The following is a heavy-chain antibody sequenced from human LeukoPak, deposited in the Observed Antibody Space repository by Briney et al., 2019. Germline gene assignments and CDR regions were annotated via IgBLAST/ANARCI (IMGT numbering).Heavy chain of an antibody. CDR2: INSDGSST. CDR1: GFTFSSYW. CDR3: ARDAGDGPYYYYYYMDV. J-gene: IGHJ6*03. V-gene: IGHV3-74*01. D-gene: IGHD3-16*01. Sequence: GGSLRLSCAASGFTFSSYWVHWVRQAPGKGLVWVSRINSDGSSTSYADSVKGRFTISRDNAKNTLYLQMNSLRAEDTAVYYCARDAGDGPYYYYYYMDVWGKGTTVTVSS.